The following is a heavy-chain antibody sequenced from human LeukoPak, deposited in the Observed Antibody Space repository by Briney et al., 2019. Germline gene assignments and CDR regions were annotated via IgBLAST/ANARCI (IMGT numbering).Heavy chain of an antibody. Sequence: SETLSLTCAVYGGSFSGYYWSWIRQPPGKGREGRGEIDHSGSTNYNPSLQSPVTISVDTSKNQFSLKLSSVTAADTAVYYCARGAGYCSSTSCYGTGPSFDYWGQGTLVTVSS. V-gene: IGHV4-34*01. CDR3: ARGAGYCSSTSCYGTGPSFDY. CDR2: IDHSGST. D-gene: IGHD2-2*01. CDR1: GGSFSGYY. J-gene: IGHJ4*02.